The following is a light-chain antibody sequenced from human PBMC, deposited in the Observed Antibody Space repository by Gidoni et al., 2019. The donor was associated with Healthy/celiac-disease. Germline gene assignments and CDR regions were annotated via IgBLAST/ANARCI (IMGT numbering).Light chain of an antibody. CDR3: SSYAGSNNLV. CDR1: SSDVGVYNY. J-gene: IGLJ2*01. Sequence: QSALTQPPFASGSPGQSVTISCTGTSSDVGVYNYVSLYQQHPGKAPKLMIYEVSKRPSGVPVRFSGSKSGNTASLTVSGLQAEDEADYYCSSYAGSNNLVFGGGTKLTVL. CDR2: EVS. V-gene: IGLV2-8*01.